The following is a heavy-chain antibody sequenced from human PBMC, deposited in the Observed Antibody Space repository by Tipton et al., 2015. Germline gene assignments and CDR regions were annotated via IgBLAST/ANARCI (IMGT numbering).Heavy chain of an antibody. D-gene: IGHD6-13*01. CDR2: IYYSGTT. Sequence: TLSLTCTVSGGSINSGDYYWNWIRQHPGKGLEWIGYIYYSGTTYYSPSLKSRVTISVDTSKNQFSLKLSSVAAADTAVYFCARGSSETEDYFDYWGQRTLVTVSS. CDR3: ARGSSETEDYFDY. V-gene: IGHV4-31*03. J-gene: IGHJ4*02. CDR1: GGSINSGDYY.